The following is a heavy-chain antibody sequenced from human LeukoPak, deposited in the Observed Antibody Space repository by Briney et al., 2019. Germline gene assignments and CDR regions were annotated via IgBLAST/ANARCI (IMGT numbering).Heavy chain of an antibody. J-gene: IGHJ6*02. CDR2: IYYSGST. V-gene: IGHV4-39*01. CDR3: ARHDCSSTSCYPGYYYGMDV. Sequence: SETLSLTCTVSGGSISSSSYYWGWIRQPPGKGLEWIGSIYYSGSTYYNPSLKSRVTISVDTSKNQFSLKLSSVTAADTAVYYCARHDCSSTSCYPGYYYGMDVWGQGTTVTVSS. CDR1: GGSISSSSYY. D-gene: IGHD2-2*01.